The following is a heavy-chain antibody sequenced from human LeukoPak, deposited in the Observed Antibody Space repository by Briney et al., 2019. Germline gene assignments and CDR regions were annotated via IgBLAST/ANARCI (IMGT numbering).Heavy chain of an antibody. D-gene: IGHD3-10*01. Sequence: GASVKVSCKASGYIFTSFGISWVRQAPGQGLEWMGWISGYNGNKNYAQKFQGRVTITTETSTNTAYMELRSLRSDDTAVYYCARQGFTLVRGALDYWGQGALVTVSS. J-gene: IGHJ4*02. CDR3: ARQGFTLVRGALDY. CDR2: ISGYNGNK. CDR1: GYIFTSFG. V-gene: IGHV1-18*01.